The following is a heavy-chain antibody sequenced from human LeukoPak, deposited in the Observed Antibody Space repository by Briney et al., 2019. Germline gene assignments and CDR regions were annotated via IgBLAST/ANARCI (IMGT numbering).Heavy chain of an antibody. CDR2: ISSNGGST. J-gene: IGHJ3*02. Sequence: VGSLRLSCSASGFTFSNYAMHWVRQAPGKGLEYVSAISSNGGSTYYADSVKGRFTISRDNSKNTLYLQMSSLRAEDTAVYYCVKALGYCSGGSCIAFDIWGQGTMVTVSS. CDR1: GFTFSNYA. V-gene: IGHV3-64D*06. CDR3: VKALGYCSGGSCIAFDI. D-gene: IGHD2-15*01.